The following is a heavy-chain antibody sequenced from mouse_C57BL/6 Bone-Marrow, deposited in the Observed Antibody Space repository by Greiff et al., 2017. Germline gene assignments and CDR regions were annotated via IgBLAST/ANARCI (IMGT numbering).Heavy chain of an antibody. Sequence: EVQRVASGPGLAKPSQTLSLTCSVTGYSITSDYWNWIRKFPGNKLEYMGYISYSGSTYYNPSLKSRISITRDTSKNQYYLQLNSVTTEDTATYYCARTTVVPHWYFDVWGTGTTVTVSS. D-gene: IGHD1-1*01. J-gene: IGHJ1*03. CDR3: ARTTVVPHWYFDV. CDR1: GYSITSDY. V-gene: IGHV3-8*01. CDR2: ISYSGST.